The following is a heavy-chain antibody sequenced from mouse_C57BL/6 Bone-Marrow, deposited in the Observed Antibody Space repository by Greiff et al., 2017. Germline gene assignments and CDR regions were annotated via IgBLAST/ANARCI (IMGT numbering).Heavy chain of an antibody. J-gene: IGHJ1*03. Sequence: EVQGVESGGGLVQPGGSLKLSCAASGFTFSDYYMYWVRQTPEKRLEWVAYLSNGGGSTYYPDTVKGRFTISRDNAKNTLYLQMSRLESEETAMYYCDNGRGTYWYFEVWGKGTTVTVSS. CDR3: DNGRGTYWYFEV. D-gene: IGHD1-1*02. V-gene: IGHV5-12*01. CDR2: LSNGGGST. CDR1: GFTFSDYY.